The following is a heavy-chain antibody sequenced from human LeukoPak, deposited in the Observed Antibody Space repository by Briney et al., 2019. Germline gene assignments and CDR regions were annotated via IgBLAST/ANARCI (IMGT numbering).Heavy chain of an antibody. Sequence: SETLSLTCTVSGGSISSHYWGWIRQPPGKGLEWIGYMSYAGTTKYNPSLKCRVTISVDTSKSQVSMKLTSVSAADTAVYHCARDPAGSGWYDPWGPGTLVAVSS. D-gene: IGHD1-26*01. V-gene: IGHV4-59*11. J-gene: IGHJ5*02. CDR2: MSYAGTT. CDR3: ARDPAGSGWYDP. CDR1: GGSISSHY.